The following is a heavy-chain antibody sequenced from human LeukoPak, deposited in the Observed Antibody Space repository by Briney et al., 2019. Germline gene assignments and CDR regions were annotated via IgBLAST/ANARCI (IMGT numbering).Heavy chain of an antibody. CDR3: ARVIAVAAYFDY. CDR2: IYYSGST. D-gene: IGHD6-19*01. CDR1: GGSISSSSYY. J-gene: IGHJ4*02. V-gene: IGHV4-39*01. Sequence: SETLSLTCTVSGGSISSSSYYWGWIRQPPGKGLEWIGSIYYSGSTYYNPSLKSRVTISVDTSKNQFSLKLSSVTAADTAVYYCARVIAVAAYFDYWGQGTLVTVSS.